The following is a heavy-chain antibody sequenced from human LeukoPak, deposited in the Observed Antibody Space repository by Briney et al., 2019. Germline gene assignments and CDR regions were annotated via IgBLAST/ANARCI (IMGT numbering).Heavy chain of an antibody. Sequence: SETLSLTCTVSGGSISSSSYYWGWIRQPPGKGLEWIGYISYSGSTNYNPSLKGRVTISADTSKNQVALTLSSVTAADTAVYYCARHPELYFFDYWGQGTLVTVSS. CDR3: ARHPELYFFDY. J-gene: IGHJ4*02. CDR1: GGSISSSSYY. V-gene: IGHV4-61*05. D-gene: IGHD3-10*01. CDR2: ISYSGST.